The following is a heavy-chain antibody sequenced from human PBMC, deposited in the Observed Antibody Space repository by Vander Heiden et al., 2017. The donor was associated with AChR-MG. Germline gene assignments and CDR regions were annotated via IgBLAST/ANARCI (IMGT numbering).Heavy chain of an antibody. CDR2: IIPILGIA. J-gene: IGHJ6*02. V-gene: IGHV1-69*02. CDR3: ARSVVAATLYYYGMDV. CDR1: GGTFSSYT. D-gene: IGHD2-15*01. Sequence: QVQLVQSGAEVKKPGSSVKVSCKASGGTFSSYTISRVRQAPGQGLEWMGRIIPILGIANYAQKFQGRVTITADKSTSTAYMELSSLRSEDTAVYYCARSVVAATLYYYGMDVWGQGTTVTVSS.